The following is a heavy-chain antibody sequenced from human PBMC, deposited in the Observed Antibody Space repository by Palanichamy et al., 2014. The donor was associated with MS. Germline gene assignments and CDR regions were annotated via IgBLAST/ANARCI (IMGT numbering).Heavy chain of an antibody. J-gene: IGHJ3*02. V-gene: IGHV1-3*01. CDR3: ARAGGAPYCSGGGCLGAFDI. CDR1: GYTFTSYA. CDR2: INVGNGNT. Sequence: QVQLVQSGAEVKKPGASVKVSCKASGYTFTSYAMLWVRQAPGQRLEWMGWINVGNGNTKYSQKFQGRVTITRDTSASTAYMELSSLRSEDTAVYYCARAGGAPYCSGGGCLGAFDIWGQGTMVTVSS. D-gene: IGHD2-15*01.